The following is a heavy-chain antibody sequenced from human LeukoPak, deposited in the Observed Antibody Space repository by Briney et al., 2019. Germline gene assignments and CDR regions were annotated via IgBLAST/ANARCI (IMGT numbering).Heavy chain of an antibody. CDR2: IIPIFGTA. J-gene: IGHJ4*02. Sequence: ASAKVSCKASGGTFSSYAISWVRQAPGQGLEWMGGIIPIFGTANYAQKFQGRVTITTDESTSTAYMELSSLRSEDTAVYYCARALVYYDFWSGYYTGYYFDYWGQGTLVTVSS. V-gene: IGHV1-69*05. CDR1: GGTFSSYA. CDR3: ARALVYYDFWSGYYTGYYFDY. D-gene: IGHD3-3*01.